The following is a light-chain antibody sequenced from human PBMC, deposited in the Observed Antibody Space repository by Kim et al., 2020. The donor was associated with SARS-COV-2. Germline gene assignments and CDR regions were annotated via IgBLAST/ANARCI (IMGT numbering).Light chain of an antibody. CDR2: DVS. CDR3: SSYTSSSTPPYV. V-gene: IGLV2-14*01. J-gene: IGLJ1*01. CDR1: SSDVGGYDY. Sequence: QSALTQAASVSGSPGQSITISCTGTSSDVGGYDYVSWYQQYPGKAPKLMIYDVSKRPSGVSNRFSGSKSGNTASLTISGLQAEDEAIYYCSSYTSSSTPPYVFGTGTKVTVL.